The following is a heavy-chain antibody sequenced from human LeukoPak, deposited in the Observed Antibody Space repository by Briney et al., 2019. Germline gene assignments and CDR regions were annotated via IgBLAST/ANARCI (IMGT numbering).Heavy chain of an antibody. V-gene: IGHV4-31*03. CDR2: IYYSGST. J-gene: IGHJ5*02. Sequence: SETLSLTCTVSGGSISSGGYYWSWIRQHPGKGLEWIGYIYYSGSTYYNPSLKSRVTISVDTSKNQFSLKLSSVTAAGTAVYYCARVGFLERTRFDPWGQGTLVTVSS. CDR1: GGSISSGGYY. CDR3: ARVGFLERTRFDP. D-gene: IGHD3-3*02.